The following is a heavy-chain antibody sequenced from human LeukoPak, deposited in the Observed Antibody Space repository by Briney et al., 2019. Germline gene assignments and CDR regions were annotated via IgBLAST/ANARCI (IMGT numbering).Heavy chain of an antibody. J-gene: IGHJ4*02. CDR3: ARDFYSDFWSGYWS. D-gene: IGHD3-3*01. V-gene: IGHV3-21*01. Sequence: GGSLRLSCAASGFTFSSYSMNWVRQAPGKGLEWVSSISSSSSYVYYAGSVKGRFTISRDNAKNSLYLQMNSLRAEDTAVYYCARDFYSDFWSGYWSWGQGTLVTVSS. CDR1: GFTFSSYS. CDR2: ISSSSSYV.